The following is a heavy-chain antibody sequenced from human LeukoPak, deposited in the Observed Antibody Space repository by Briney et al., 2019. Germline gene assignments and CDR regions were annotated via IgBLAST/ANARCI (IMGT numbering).Heavy chain of an antibody. CDR1: GFTFSSYA. CDR2: ISGSGGST. V-gene: IGHV3-23*01. D-gene: IGHD3-9*01. Sequence: SGGSLRLSCAASGFTFSSYAMSWVRQAPGKGLEWVSAISGSGGSTYYADSVKGRFTISRDNSKNTLYLQMNSLRAEDTAVYYCAKDSARYFDWPQAPPDYWGQGTLVTVSS. CDR3: AKDSARYFDWPQAPPDY. J-gene: IGHJ4*02.